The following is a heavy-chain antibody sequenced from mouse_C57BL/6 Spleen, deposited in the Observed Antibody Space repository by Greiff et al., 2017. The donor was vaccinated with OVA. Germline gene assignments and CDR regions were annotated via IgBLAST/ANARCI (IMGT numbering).Heavy chain of an antibody. CDR1: GSTFTSYW. CDR2: FNPSNGGT. D-gene: IGHD5-1*01. J-gene: IGHJ4*01. CDR3: AKYAYLDY. Sequence: VQLQQSGTELVKLGASLKLSCKASGSTFTSYWMHGLKQRPGQGLEWIGNFNPSNGGTTYNEKFKSKATLTVDKSSSTAYMQLSSLTSEDSAVYYCAKYAYLDYWGQGTSVTVSS. V-gene: IGHV1-53*01.